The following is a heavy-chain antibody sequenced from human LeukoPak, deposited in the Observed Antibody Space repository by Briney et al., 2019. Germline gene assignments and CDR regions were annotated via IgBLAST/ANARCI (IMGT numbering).Heavy chain of an antibody. D-gene: IGHD3-22*01. CDR3: ARDPYDSSGYGY. CDR1: GGAFSSYA. V-gene: IGHV1-69*13. CDR2: IIPIFGTA. J-gene: IGHJ4*02. Sequence: SVKVSCKASGGAFSSYAISWVRQAPGQGLEWMGGIIPIFGTANYAQKFQGRVTITADESTSTAYMELSSLRSEDTAVYYCARDPYDSSGYGYWGQGTLVTVSS.